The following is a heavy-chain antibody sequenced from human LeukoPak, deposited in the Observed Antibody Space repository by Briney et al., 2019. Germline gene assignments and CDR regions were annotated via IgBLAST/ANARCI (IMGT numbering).Heavy chain of an antibody. D-gene: IGHD6-13*01. V-gene: IGHV5-51*01. Sequence: GESLKISCKGSGYSFTSYWIGWVRQMGRRGLEWMGIIYPGDSDTRYSPSFQGQVTISADKSISTAYLQWSRLKASDTAMYYCARGDWGSSSKIYFDYWGQGTLVTVSS. CDR3: ARGDWGSSSKIYFDY. J-gene: IGHJ4*02. CDR1: GYSFTSYW. CDR2: IYPGDSDT.